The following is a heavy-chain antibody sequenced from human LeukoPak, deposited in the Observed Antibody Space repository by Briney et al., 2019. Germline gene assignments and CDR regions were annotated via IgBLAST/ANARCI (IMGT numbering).Heavy chain of an antibody. D-gene: IGHD2-15*01. Sequence: PGVSLRLSCAASGFTFSSYGMHWVRQAPGKGLEWVAVIANDGSDKYYADSVKGRFTISRDNSKNTLYLQMNSLRVEDTAVYYCAKDRRDIVVVAAGYWGQGTLVTVSS. CDR1: GFTFSSYG. CDR3: AKDRRDIVVVAAGY. CDR2: IANDGSDK. V-gene: IGHV3-30*18. J-gene: IGHJ4*02.